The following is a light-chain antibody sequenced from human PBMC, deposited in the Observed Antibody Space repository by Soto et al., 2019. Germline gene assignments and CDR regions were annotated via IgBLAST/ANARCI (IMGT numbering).Light chain of an antibody. CDR1: SSDVGGYDY. CDR2: DVS. CDR3: SSHKSSSTLV. V-gene: IGLV2-14*01. J-gene: IGLJ1*01. Sequence: QSVLTQPASVSGSPGQSITISCTGTSSDVGGYDYVSWYQQRPGKVPKLMIYDVSYRPSGVSNRFSGSKSGNTASLNISGLQAEDEADYYCSSHKSSSTLVFGTGTKVTVL.